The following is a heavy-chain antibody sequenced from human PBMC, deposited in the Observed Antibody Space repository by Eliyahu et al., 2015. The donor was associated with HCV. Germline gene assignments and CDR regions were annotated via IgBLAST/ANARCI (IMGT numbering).Heavy chain of an antibody. Sequence: QVQLVESGGGVVQPGRSLTXSCAASEFSFRTYGMHWVRQAPGKGLEWVAVIWYDGSNKNYADSVKGRFTISRDNSENTLYLQMNSLRAEDTAVYYCATAADGRRANWFDPWGQGTLVTVSS. CDR2: IWYDGSNK. CDR1: EFSFRTYG. J-gene: IGHJ5*02. CDR3: ATAADGRRANWFDP. D-gene: IGHD6-25*01. V-gene: IGHV3-33*01.